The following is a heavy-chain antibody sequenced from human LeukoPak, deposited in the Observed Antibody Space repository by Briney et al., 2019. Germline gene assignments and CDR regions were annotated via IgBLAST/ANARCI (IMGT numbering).Heavy chain of an antibody. V-gene: IGHV3-15*01. D-gene: IGHD6-19*01. CDR2: IKSKTDGGTT. Sequence: GGSLRLSCAASGFTFSDAWMSWVRQAPGKGLEWVGRIKSKTDGGTTDYAAPVKGRFTISRDDSKNTLYLQMNSLKTEDTAVYYCTTDHTVAGGPYFDYWGQRTLVTVSS. J-gene: IGHJ4*02. CDR1: GFTFSDAW. CDR3: TTDHTVAGGPYFDY.